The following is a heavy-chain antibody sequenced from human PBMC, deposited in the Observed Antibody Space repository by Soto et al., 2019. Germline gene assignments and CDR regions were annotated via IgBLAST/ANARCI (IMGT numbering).Heavy chain of an antibody. CDR2: ISGSGNT. CDR3: AKSVVRYDILAGSSY. Sequence: GGSLRLSCAASGFSFSSYAMSWVRQAPGKGLEWVSAISGSGNTYYADSVKGRFTISRDNSKNTLYLQMNSLRAEDTAVYYCAKSVVRYDILAGSSYCGQGTLVTGSS. J-gene: IGHJ4*02. D-gene: IGHD3-9*01. CDR1: GFSFSSYA. V-gene: IGHV3-23*01.